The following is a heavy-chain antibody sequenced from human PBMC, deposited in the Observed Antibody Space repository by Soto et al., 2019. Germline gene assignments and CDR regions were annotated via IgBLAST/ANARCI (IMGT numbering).Heavy chain of an antibody. J-gene: IGHJ4*02. CDR3: ARGPYGDYVHYFDY. Sequence: GGSLRLSCAASGFTVSSNYMSWVRQAPGKGLEWVSVIYSGGSTYYADSVKGRFTISRDNSKNTLYLQMNSLRAEDTAVYYCARGPYGDYVHYFDYWGQGTLVT. V-gene: IGHV3-53*01. CDR1: GFTVSSNY. CDR2: IYSGGST. D-gene: IGHD4-17*01.